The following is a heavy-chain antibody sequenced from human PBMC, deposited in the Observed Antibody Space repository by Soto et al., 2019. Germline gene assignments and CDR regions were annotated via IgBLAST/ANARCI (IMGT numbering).Heavy chain of an antibody. Sequence: PGGSLRLSCAASGFTVSSNYMSWVRQAPGKGLEWVSVTYSGGSTYYADSVKGRFTISRHNSKNTLYLQMNSLRAEDTAVYYCARAPRGVWSGYYEPRGYYYYMDVWGKGTTVTVSS. CDR3: ARAPRGVWSGYYEPRGYYYYMDV. J-gene: IGHJ6*03. D-gene: IGHD3-3*01. CDR2: TYSGGST. V-gene: IGHV3-53*04. CDR1: GFTVSSNY.